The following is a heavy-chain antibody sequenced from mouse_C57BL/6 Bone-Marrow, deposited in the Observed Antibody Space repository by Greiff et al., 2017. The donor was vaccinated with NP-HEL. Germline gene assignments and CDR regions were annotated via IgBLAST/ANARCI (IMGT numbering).Heavy chain of an antibody. CDR3: ATLFITTVASIPGY. V-gene: IGHV1-9*01. CDR2: ILPGSGST. D-gene: IGHD1-1*01. CDR1: GYTFTGYW. J-gene: IGHJ2*01. Sequence: QVQLQQSGAELMKPGASVKLSCKATGYTFTGYWIEWVKQRPGHGLEWIGEILPGSGSTNYNEKFKGKATFTADTSSNTAYMQLSSLTTEDSASYYRATLFITTVASIPGYGGQGTTLTVPS.